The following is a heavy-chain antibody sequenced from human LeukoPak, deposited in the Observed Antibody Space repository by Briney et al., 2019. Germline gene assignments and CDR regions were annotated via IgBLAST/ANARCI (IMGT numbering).Heavy chain of an antibody. Sequence: GGSLILSCAASGFTFSSYAMSWVRQAPGKGLEWVGFIRSKAYGGTTEYAASVKGRFTISRDDSKSIAYLQMNSLKTEDTAVYYCTRRGWEYRPFDYWGQGTLVTVSS. CDR3: TRRGWEYRPFDY. CDR1: GFTFSSYA. V-gene: IGHV3-49*04. J-gene: IGHJ4*02. CDR2: IRSKAYGGTT. D-gene: IGHD1-26*01.